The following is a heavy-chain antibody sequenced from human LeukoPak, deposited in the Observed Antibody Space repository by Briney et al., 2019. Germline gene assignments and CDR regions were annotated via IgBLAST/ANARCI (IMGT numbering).Heavy chain of an antibody. D-gene: IGHD6-13*01. J-gene: IGHJ4*02. CDR3: ARVREATIAPFFDY. CDR2: IYYSGST. CDR1: GGSISSYY. V-gene: IGHV4-59*06. Sequence: SETLSLTCTVSGGSISSYYWSWIRQPPGKGLEWIGCIYYSGSTYYNLSLKSRVIISADTSKNHFSLKLSSVTAADTAVYYCARVREATIAPFFDYWGQGILVTVSS.